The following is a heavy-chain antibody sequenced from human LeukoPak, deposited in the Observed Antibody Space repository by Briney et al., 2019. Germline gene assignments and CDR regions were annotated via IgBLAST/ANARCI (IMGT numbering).Heavy chain of an antibody. V-gene: IGHV4-4*07. D-gene: IGHD3-3*01. CDR2: IYTSGST. CDR3: ARSLGWSGPGMENWFDP. J-gene: IGHJ5*02. CDR1: GGSISSYY. Sequence: SETLSLTCTVSGGSISSYYWSWIRQPAGKGLEWIGRIYTSGSTNYSPSLKGRVTMSVDTSKNQFSLKLSSVTAADTAVYYCARSLGWSGPGMENWFDPWGQGTLVTVSS.